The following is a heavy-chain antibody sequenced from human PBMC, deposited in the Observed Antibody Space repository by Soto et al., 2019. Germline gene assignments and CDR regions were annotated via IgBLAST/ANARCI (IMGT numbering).Heavy chain of an antibody. CDR2: IYWDDDK. V-gene: IGHV2-5*02. CDR3: AHIPNYYQYDWFDP. J-gene: IGHJ5*02. CDR1: GFSLTTRGVG. D-gene: IGHD3-16*01. Sequence: QITLKESGPTLVKPTQTLTLTCTFSGFSLTTRGVGVGWIRQPPGKALECLALIYWDDDKRYSPSLQSRLSTTKNTSPNHVVLTMTNVDPVDTDTYYCAHIPNYYQYDWFDPGGQGTLVSVSS.